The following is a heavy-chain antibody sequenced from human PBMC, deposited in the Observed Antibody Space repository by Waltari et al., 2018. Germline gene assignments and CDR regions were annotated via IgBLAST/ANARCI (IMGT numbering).Heavy chain of an antibody. Sequence: QVQLVQSGAEVTKPGSSVTVSCKASGGTFSSYAISWVRPAPGQGLEWMGGIIPRFGTENYAQKFQGRVTITADESKSTAYMELRSLRSEDTAVYYCAGTLPRGYCSSTSCYTSFDYWGQGTLVTVSS. CDR1: GGTFSSYA. CDR2: IIPRFGTE. CDR3: AGTLPRGYCSSTSCYTSFDY. V-gene: IGHV1-69*01. J-gene: IGHJ4*02. D-gene: IGHD2-2*02.